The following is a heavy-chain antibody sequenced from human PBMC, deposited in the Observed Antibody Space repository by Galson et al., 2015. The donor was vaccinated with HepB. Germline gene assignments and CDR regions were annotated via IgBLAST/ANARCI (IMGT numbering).Heavy chain of an antibody. J-gene: IGHJ4*02. CDR3: ARAYSSSWFFDY. CDR2: ISGSSSDI. Sequence: SLRLSCAASGFTLSSYSMNWVRQAPGKGLEWVSYISGSSSDIYYADSVKGRLTISRDNAKNLLYLQTNSLRVEDTAVYYCARAYSSSWFFDYWGQGTLVTVSS. CDR1: GFTLSSYS. D-gene: IGHD6-13*01. V-gene: IGHV3-21*01.